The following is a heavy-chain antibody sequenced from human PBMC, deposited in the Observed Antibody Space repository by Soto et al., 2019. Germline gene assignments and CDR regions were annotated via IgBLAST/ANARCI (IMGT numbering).Heavy chain of an antibody. CDR2: IWHDGSKK. J-gene: IGHJ4*02. V-gene: IGHV3-33*01. CDR1: GAIFNGYG. Sequence: GGSLRLSCAASGAIFNGYGMHWVRQAPGKGLEWVAVIWHDGSKKYYADSAKGRFTISRDNSKNTLYLEMNSLRAEDTAVYYCVRDGVGGTAFFGFFDYWGQGTLVTLSS. CDR3: VRDGVGGTAFFGFFDY. D-gene: IGHD1-26*01.